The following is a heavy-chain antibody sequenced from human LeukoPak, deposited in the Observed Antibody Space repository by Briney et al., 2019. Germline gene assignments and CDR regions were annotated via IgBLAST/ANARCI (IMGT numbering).Heavy chain of an antibody. CDR1: GGTFSSYA. D-gene: IGHD2-2*01. CDR3: ARGYQPTGWFDP. Sequence: ASVKVSCKASGGTFSSYAISWVRQAPGQGLEWMGRIIPILGIANYAQKFQGRVTITADKSTSTAYMELSSLRSEDTAVYYCARGYQPTGWFDPWGQGTLVTVSS. J-gene: IGHJ5*02. V-gene: IGHV1-69*04. CDR2: IIPILGIA.